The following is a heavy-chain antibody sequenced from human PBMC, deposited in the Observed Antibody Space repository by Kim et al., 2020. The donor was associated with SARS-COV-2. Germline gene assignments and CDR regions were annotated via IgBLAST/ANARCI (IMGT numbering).Heavy chain of an antibody. D-gene: IGHD3-3*01. CDR3: ARGFGVVIISPFDY. CDR2: ISYDGSNK. V-gene: IGHV3-30-3*01. J-gene: IGHJ4*02. CDR1: GFTFSSYA. Sequence: GGSLRLSCAASGFTFSSYAMHWVRQAPGKGLEWVAVISYDGSNKYYADSVKGRFTISRDNSKNTLYLQMNSLRAEDTAVYYCARGFGVVIISPFDYWGQGTLVTVSS.